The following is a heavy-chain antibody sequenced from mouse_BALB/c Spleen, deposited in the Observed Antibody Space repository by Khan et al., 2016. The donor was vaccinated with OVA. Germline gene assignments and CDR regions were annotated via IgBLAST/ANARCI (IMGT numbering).Heavy chain of an antibody. CDR3: ARNGDYVHWYFDV. CDR1: GFSLTSYG. CDR2: IWSGGTT. D-gene: IGHD2-13*01. V-gene: IGHV2-2*02. Sequence: VQLKQSGPGLVQPSQSLSITCTVSGFSLTSYGVHWVRQSPGKGLEWLGVIWSGGTTDYNAAFISRLSISKDNSKSQVFFKMNSLQANDTAIYYCARNGDYVHWYFDVWGAGTTVTVSS. J-gene: IGHJ1*01.